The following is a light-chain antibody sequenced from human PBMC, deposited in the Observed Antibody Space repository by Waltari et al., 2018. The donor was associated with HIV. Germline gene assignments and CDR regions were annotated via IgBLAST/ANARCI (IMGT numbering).Light chain of an antibody. Sequence: QSAPTQPASVSGSPGQSITISCTGTTSDVGGYNHVSWYQQHPGKAPKLMIYAVSNRPSGVSNRLSGSKSGNTASLTISGLQAEDEADYYCSSYTSSSTVVFGGGTKLTVL. V-gene: IGLV2-14*01. CDR1: TSDVGGYNH. J-gene: IGLJ3*02. CDR3: SSYTSSSTVV. CDR2: AVS.